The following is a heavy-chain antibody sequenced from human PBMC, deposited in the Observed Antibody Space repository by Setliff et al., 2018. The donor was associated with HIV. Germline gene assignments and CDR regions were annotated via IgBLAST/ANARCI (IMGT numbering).Heavy chain of an antibody. D-gene: IGHD6-19*01. CDR1: GGRFRSFG. V-gene: IGHV1-69*13. J-gene: IGHJ6*04. Sequence: ASVKVSCKASGGRFRSFGFSWIRQAPGQGLEWMGGIIPIFGKVEYAQRFQDRVKITADESTSTAYMEMSSLTSEDTATYYCARSDSGWPHYQYHHTDVWGKGTTVTVSS. CDR3: ARSDSGWPHYQYHHTDV. CDR2: IIPIFGKV.